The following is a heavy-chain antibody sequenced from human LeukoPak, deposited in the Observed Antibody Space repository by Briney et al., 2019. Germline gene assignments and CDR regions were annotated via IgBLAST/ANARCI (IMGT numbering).Heavy chain of an antibody. CDR3: ASNTQTAAGTTIFDY. CDR2: ISAYNGNT. CDR1: GYTFTSYG. J-gene: IGHJ4*02. Sequence: GASVKVSCKASGYTFTSYGISWVQQAPGQGLEWMGWISAYNGNTNYAQKLQGRVTMTTDTSTSTAYMELRSLRSDDTAVYYCASNTQTAAGTTIFDYWGQGTLVTVSS. D-gene: IGHD6-13*01. V-gene: IGHV1-18*01.